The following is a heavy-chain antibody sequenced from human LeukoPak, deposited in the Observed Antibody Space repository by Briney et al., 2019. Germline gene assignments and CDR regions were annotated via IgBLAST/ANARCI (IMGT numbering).Heavy chain of an antibody. V-gene: IGHV4-4*07. CDR1: GGSISSYY. J-gene: IGHJ4*02. Sequence: SETLSLTCTVSGGSISSYYWSWIRQPAGKGLEWIGRIYTSGSTNYNPSLKSRVTMSVDTSKNQFSLKLSSVTAADTAVYYCARGGSSWVLRSHSYDYWGQGTLVTVSS. CDR3: ARGGSSWVLRSHSYDY. CDR2: IYTSGST. D-gene: IGHD6-13*01.